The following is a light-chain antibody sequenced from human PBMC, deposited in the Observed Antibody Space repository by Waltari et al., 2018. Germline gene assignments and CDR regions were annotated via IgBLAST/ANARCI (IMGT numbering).Light chain of an antibody. Sequence: DIEMTQSPSSLSASVGDRVTITCRASQNINNYVNWYQQKPMKAPRLLIYAASSLQSGVSSRFSGSGSGTDFTLTISSLQPEDFGSYYCQQSYSTPFTFGGGTKVEIK. CDR1: QNINNY. V-gene: IGKV1-39*01. CDR3: QQSYSTPFT. J-gene: IGKJ4*01. CDR2: AAS.